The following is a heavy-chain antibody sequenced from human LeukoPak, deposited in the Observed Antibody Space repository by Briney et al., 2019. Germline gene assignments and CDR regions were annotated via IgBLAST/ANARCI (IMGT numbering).Heavy chain of an antibody. CDR3: AKAGPIYLVAFDI. V-gene: IGHV3-23*01. D-gene: IGHD3-9*01. J-gene: IGHJ3*02. Sequence: TGGSLRLSCAASGFTFSSYGMHWVRQAPGKGLEWVSAISGSGGSTYYADSVKGRFTISRDNSKNTLYLQMNSLRAEDTAVYYCAKAGPIYLVAFDIWGQGTMVTVSS. CDR1: GFTFSSYG. CDR2: ISGSGGST.